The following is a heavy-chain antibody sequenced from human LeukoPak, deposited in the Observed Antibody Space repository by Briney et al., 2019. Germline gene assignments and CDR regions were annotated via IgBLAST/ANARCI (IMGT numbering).Heavy chain of an antibody. J-gene: IGHJ5*02. CDR1: GFTLSSYA. D-gene: IGHD6-19*01. Sequence: PGGSLRLSCAASGFTLSSYAMSWVRQAPGKGLEWVSAISGSGGSTYYADSVKGRFTISRDNSKNTLYLQMNSLRAEDTAVYYCAKDLREWLVQGPEPTWGQGTLVTVS. V-gene: IGHV3-23*01. CDR3: AKDLREWLVQGPEPT. CDR2: ISGSGGST.